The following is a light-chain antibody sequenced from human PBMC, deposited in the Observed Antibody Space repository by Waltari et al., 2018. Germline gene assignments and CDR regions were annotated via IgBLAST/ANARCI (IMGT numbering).Light chain of an antibody. CDR1: PSVLYSSNNKNY. CDR2: WAS. Sequence: DIVMTQSPDSLAVSLGERATIHCKSSPSVLYSSNNKNYLAWYQQKPGQPPKLLIYWASTRESAVTDRFSGSESGTEVTLTSSSLQAGDVAVYYCQQDYTTPRTFGQGTKVEI. V-gene: IGKV4-1*01. J-gene: IGKJ1*01. CDR3: QQDYTTPRT.